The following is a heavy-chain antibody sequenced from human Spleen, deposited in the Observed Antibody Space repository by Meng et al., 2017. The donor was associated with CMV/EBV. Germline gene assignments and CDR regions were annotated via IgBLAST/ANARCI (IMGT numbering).Heavy chain of an antibody. D-gene: IGHD6-19*01. Sequence: CAVSGGSISSSNWWSWVRQPPGKGLEWIGEIYHSGSTHYNPSLKSRVTISVDKSKNQFSLKLSSVTAADTAVYYCARKYRWLAHFDYWGQGTLVTVSS. CDR2: IYHSGST. V-gene: IGHV4-4*02. CDR1: GGSISSSNW. CDR3: ARKYRWLAHFDY. J-gene: IGHJ4*02.